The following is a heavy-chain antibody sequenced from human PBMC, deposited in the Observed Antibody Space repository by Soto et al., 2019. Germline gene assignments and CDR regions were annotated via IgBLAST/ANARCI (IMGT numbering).Heavy chain of an antibody. D-gene: IGHD3-16*01. CDR2: IYWDDDK. CDR1: GFSLSTSGVG. J-gene: IGHJ6*02. Sequence: QITLKESGPTLVKPTQTLTLTCTFSGFSLSTSGVGVGWIRQPPGKALEWLALIYWDDDKRYSPSLKSRLTITKDTAKNQVVLTMTNMDPVDTATYYCANRASPPDLGGQFYPYYYYYGMDVWGQGTTVTVSS. CDR3: ANRASPPDLGGQFYPYYYYYGMDV. V-gene: IGHV2-5*02.